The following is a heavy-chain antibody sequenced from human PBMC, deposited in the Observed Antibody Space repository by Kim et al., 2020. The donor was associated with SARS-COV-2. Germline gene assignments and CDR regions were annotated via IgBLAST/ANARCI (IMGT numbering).Heavy chain of an antibody. CDR3: ARDRDSSSSWPPDWYFDL. CDR2: ISYDGSNK. CDR1: GFTFSSYA. V-gene: IGHV3-30*04. Sequence: GGSLRLSCAASGFTFSSYAMHWVRQAPGKGLEWVAVISYDGSNKYYADSVKGRFTISRDNSKNTLNLQMNILRAEDTAVYYCARDRDSSSSWPPDWYFDLWRRGILVTVSS. J-gene: IGHJ2*01. D-gene: IGHD6-6*01.